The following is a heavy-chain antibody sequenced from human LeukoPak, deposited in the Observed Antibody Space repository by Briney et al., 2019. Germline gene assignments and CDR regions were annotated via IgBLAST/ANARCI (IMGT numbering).Heavy chain of an antibody. J-gene: IGHJ4*02. CDR2: IRYDGSNK. CDR1: GFTFSSYG. CDR3: ATLVGADFDY. Sequence: GGSLRLSCAASGFTFSSYGMHWVRQAPGKGLEWVAFIRYDGSNKYYADSVRGRFTISRDNSKNTLYLQMNSLRAEDTAVYYCATLVGADFDYWGQGTLVTVSS. D-gene: IGHD1-26*01. V-gene: IGHV3-30*02.